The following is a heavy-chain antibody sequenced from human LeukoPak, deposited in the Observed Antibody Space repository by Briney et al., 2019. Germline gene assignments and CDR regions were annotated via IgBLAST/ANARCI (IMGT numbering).Heavy chain of an antibody. V-gene: IGHV3-23*01. D-gene: IGHD3-10*01. Sequence: GGSLRLSRAASGFTFSSYAMSWVRQAPGKGLEWVSAISGSGGSTYYADSVKGRFTISRDNSRNTLYLQMNSLRAEDTAVCYCARHLLWFGELSGGFDYWGQGTLVTVSS. CDR2: ISGSGGST. J-gene: IGHJ4*02. CDR1: GFTFSSYA. CDR3: ARHLLWFGELSGGFDY.